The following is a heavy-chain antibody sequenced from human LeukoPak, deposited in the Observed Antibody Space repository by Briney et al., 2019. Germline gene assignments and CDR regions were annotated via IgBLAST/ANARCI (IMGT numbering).Heavy chain of an antibody. D-gene: IGHD3-16*01. Sequence: GGSLRLSSAASGFTFSDHYMDWVRQAPGKGLEWVGRIRNKANSYSTEYAASVKGRFTISRDDSKNSVYLQMNSLKTEDTAVYCCARGGSWAPLDVWGQGTTVTVSS. V-gene: IGHV3-72*01. CDR3: ARGGSWAPLDV. CDR2: IRNKANSYST. CDR1: GFTFSDHY. J-gene: IGHJ6*02.